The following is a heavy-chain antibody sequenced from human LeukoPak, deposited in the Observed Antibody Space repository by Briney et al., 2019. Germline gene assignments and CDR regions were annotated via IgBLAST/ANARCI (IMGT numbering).Heavy chain of an antibody. Sequence: GGSLRLSCAASGFTFNSCGMSWVRQAPGKGLEWVSAISGSGGSTYYADSVKGRFTISRDNSKNTLYLQMNSLIAEDTAVYYCAKSGYNRFDYWGQGTRVTVSS. CDR3: AKSGYNRFDY. CDR1: GFTFNSCG. J-gene: IGHJ4*02. D-gene: IGHD5-24*01. V-gene: IGHV3-23*01. CDR2: ISGSGGST.